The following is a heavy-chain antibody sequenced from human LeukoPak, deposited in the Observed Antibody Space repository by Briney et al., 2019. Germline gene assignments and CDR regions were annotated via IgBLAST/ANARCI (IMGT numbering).Heavy chain of an antibody. CDR1: GGSISSYY. J-gene: IGHJ4*02. CDR3: ARTAMVEYYFDY. V-gene: IGHV4-59*01. CDR2: IYYSGST. Sequence: SETLSLTCTVSGGSISSYYWSWVRQPPGKGLEWIGYIYYSGSTNYNPSLKSRVTISVDTSKNQFSLKLSSVTAADTAVYYCARTAMVEYYFDYWGQGTLVTVSS. D-gene: IGHD5-18*01.